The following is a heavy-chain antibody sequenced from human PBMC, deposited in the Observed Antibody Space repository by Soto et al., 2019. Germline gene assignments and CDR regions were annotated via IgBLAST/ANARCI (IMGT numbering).Heavy chain of an antibody. Sequence: PGGSLRLSCAASGFTFSSYAMSWVRQAPGKGLEWVSAISGSGGSTYYADSVKGRFTISRDNSKNTLYLQMNSLRAEDTAVYYCAKGRYDYGDYAASDYWGQGTLVTVSS. CDR1: GFTFSSYA. J-gene: IGHJ4*02. CDR2: ISGSGGST. V-gene: IGHV3-23*01. CDR3: AKGRYDYGDYAASDY. D-gene: IGHD4-17*01.